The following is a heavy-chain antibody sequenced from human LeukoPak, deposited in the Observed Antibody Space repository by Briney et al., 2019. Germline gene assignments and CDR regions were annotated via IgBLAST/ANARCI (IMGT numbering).Heavy chain of an antibody. J-gene: IGHJ4*02. CDR2: IFGSGGSA. Sequence: GGSLRLSCAASGFRFNSYAMYWVRQAPGKGLEWVSGIFGSGGSAHYADSVKGRFTISRDNSKNTVYLQMDSLRVEDTAVYYCDFGEDYWGQGTLVTVSS. D-gene: IGHD3-10*01. CDR1: GFRFNSYA. CDR3: DFGEDY. V-gene: IGHV3-23*01.